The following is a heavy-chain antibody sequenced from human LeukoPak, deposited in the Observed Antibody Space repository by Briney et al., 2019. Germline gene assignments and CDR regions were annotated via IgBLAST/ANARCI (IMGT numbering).Heavy chain of an antibody. Sequence: ASVKVSCKASGYTFISYGINWVRQAPGQGLKWMGWSSAYNGKTNYAQKLQHRLTMTTDTSTSTAYMELRRLRSDDTAVYYCARGRALYDDFWSGYSPDAFDIWGQGTMVTVSS. J-gene: IGHJ3*02. CDR3: ARGRALYDDFWSGYSPDAFDI. CDR2: SSAYNGKT. CDR1: GYTFISYG. V-gene: IGHV1-18*01. D-gene: IGHD3-3*01.